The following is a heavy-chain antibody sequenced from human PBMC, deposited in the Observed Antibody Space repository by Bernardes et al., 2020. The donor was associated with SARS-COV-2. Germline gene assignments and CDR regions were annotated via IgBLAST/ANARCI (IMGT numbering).Heavy chain of an antibody. D-gene: IGHD3-22*01. CDR1: GDSISSSNYY. J-gene: IGHJ6*02. CDR2: IYYSGST. Sequence: TLSLTCTVSGDSISSSNYYWGWIRQPPGTGLEWIGNIYYSGSTYYNPSLKSRLTISVDTSKNQFSLKLSSVTAADTAVYYCASGVHYYDTTGLLRGYYYGLDVWGQGTTVTVSS. CDR3: ASGVHYYDTTGLLRGYYYGLDV. V-gene: IGHV4-39*01.